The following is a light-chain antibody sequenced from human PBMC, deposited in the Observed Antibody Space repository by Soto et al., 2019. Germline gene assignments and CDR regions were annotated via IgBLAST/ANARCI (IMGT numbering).Light chain of an antibody. V-gene: IGKV1-39*01. CDR2: AAS. Sequence: DIHMTQTPSSLSASVGDRVTITCQASQSISSYLNWYHQKPGKGPKLLIYAASSFQSGVPSRFSGSGSGTDFTLTTSSLQPEDFTTYYCQQSYSNSITFGQGTRLEIK. CDR3: QQSYSNSIT. CDR1: QSISSY. J-gene: IGKJ5*01.